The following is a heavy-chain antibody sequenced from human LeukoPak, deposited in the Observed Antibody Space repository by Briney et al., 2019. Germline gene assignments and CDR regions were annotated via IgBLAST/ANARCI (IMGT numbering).Heavy chain of an antibody. CDR2: IKQDGSVK. CDR3: ARYRRGNWFDP. V-gene: IGHV3-7*01. D-gene: IGHD3-10*01. CDR1: GFTFSSYW. J-gene: IGHJ5*02. Sequence: PGGSLRLSCAASGFTFSSYWMSWVRQAPGKGLEWVANIKQDGSVKYYVDSVKGRFTISRDNAKNSLYLQMNSLRAEDTAVYYCARYRRGNWFDPWGQGTLVTVSS.